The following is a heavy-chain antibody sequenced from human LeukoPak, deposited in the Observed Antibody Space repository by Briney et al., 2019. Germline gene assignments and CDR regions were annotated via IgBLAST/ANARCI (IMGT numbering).Heavy chain of an antibody. CDR1: GFTFSSYG. D-gene: IGHD2-2*02. Sequence: PGGSLRLSCAASGFTFSSYGMHWVRQAPGKGLEWVAFIRYDGSNKYYADSVKGRFTISRDNSKNTLYLQMNSLRAEDTAVYYCAKDFGYQLLYPYFDYWGQGTLVTISS. CDR2: IRYDGSNK. CDR3: AKDFGYQLLYPYFDY. V-gene: IGHV3-30*02. J-gene: IGHJ4*02.